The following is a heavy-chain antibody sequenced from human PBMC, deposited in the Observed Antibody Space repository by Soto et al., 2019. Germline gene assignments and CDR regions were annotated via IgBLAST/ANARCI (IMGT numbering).Heavy chain of an antibody. Sequence: EVQLVESGGGLVQPGGSLRLSCAASGFTFSSYWMHWVRQAPGKGLVWVSRINSDGSTTTYADSGKGRFTISRDNANNKLYLQMNSLRAEDAAVYYCARSLNSGSTFDPWGQGTLVTVSS. V-gene: IGHV3-74*01. CDR2: INSDGSTT. J-gene: IGHJ5*02. CDR3: ARSLNSGSTFDP. D-gene: IGHD6-6*01. CDR1: GFTFSSYW.